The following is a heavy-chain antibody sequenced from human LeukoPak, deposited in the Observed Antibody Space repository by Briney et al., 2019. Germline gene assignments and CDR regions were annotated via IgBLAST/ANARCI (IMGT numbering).Heavy chain of an antibody. J-gene: IGHJ4*02. CDR3: ARTYGDYEDDY. V-gene: IGHV1-8*02. Sequence: ASVKVSCKASGYTFTSYALSWVRQAPGQGLEWMGWMNPNSGNTGYAQKFQGRVTMTRNTSISTAYMELSSLRSEDTAVYYCARTYGDYEDDYWGQGTLVTVSS. CDR1: GYTFTSYA. D-gene: IGHD4-17*01. CDR2: MNPNSGNT.